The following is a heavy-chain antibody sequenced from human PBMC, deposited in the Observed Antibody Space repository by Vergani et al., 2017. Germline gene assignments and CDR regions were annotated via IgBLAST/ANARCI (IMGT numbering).Heavy chain of an antibody. J-gene: IGHJ3*01. V-gene: IGHV3-9*01. CDR3: ARGSILLWFGEPFDP. D-gene: IGHD3-10*01. CDR2: ISWNSGSI. CDR1: GFTFDDYA. Sequence: EVQLVESGGGLVQPGRSLRLSCAASGFTFDDYAMHWVRQAPGKGLEWVSGISWNSGSIGYADSVKGRFTISRDNAKNSLYLQMNSLRAEDTAVYYCARGSILLWFGEPFDPWGQGTMVTVSS.